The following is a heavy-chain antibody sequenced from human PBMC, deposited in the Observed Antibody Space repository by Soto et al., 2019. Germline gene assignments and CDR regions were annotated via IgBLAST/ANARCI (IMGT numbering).Heavy chain of an antibody. Sequence: QVQLVESGGGVVQPGRSLRLSCAASGFTFSSYAMHWVRQAPGKGLEWVAVISYDGSNKYYADSVKGRFTISRDNSKNTLYLQMNSLRAEDTAVYYCARAQQWRNFDYWGQGTLVTVSS. D-gene: IGHD6-19*01. CDR3: ARAQQWRNFDY. CDR2: ISYDGSNK. V-gene: IGHV3-30-3*01. CDR1: GFTFSSYA. J-gene: IGHJ4*02.